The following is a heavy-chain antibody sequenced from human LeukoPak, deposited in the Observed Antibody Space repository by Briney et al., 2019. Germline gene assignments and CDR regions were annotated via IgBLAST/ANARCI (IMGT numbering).Heavy chain of an antibody. Sequence: SETLSLTCTVSGGSISSSSYYWGWIRQPPGKGLEWIGSIYYSGSTYYNPSLKSRVTISVDTSKNQFSLKLSSVTAADTAVYYCARGIVGATFPYYFDYWGQGTLVTVSS. CDR3: ARGIVGATFPYYFDY. D-gene: IGHD1-26*01. V-gene: IGHV4-39*07. J-gene: IGHJ4*02. CDR1: GGSISSSSYY. CDR2: IYYSGST.